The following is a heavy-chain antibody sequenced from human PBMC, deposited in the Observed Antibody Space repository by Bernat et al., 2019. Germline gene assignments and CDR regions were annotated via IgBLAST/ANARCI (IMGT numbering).Heavy chain of an antibody. Sequence: ELHLVESGGDLVQPGGSLRLSCAASGFTFSSSWMTWVRQAPGKGLEWVANINQDGSEKNYVDSVRGRFTISRDNAKNSLYLYMNSLRDDDTAVYYCVRDRDRSSRYRFEYWGQGTLVTVSS. CDR1: GFTFSSSW. D-gene: IGHD6-13*01. CDR3: VRDRDRSSRYRFEY. J-gene: IGHJ4*02. CDR2: INQDGSEK. V-gene: IGHV3-7*04.